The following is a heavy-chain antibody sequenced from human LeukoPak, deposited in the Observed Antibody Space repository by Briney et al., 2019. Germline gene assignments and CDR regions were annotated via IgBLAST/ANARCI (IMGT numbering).Heavy chain of an antibody. J-gene: IGHJ4*02. CDR1: GGSITSRTYY. CDR3: TRVEGIDGSCYTFDY. D-gene: IGHD2-15*01. CDR2: IHYSGST. Sequence: SETLSLTCTVSGGSITSRTYYWGWIRQPPGKGLEWIGSIHYSGSTYYSPSLKSRVTISVDTSKNQFSLMLRSVTAADTAVYYCTRVEGIDGSCYTFDYWGPGTLVIVSS. V-gene: IGHV4-39*07.